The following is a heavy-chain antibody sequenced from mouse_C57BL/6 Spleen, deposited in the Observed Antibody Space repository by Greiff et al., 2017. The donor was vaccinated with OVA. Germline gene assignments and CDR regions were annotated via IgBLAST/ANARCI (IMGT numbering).Heavy chain of an antibody. CDR2: IYPGSGST. CDR1: GYTFTSYW. D-gene: IGHD4-1*01. CDR3: AREGTGTTYYFDY. J-gene: IGHJ2*01. V-gene: IGHV1-55*01. Sequence: VQLQQPGAELVKPGASVKMSCKASGYTFTSYWITWVKQRPGQGLEWIGDIYPGSGSTNYNEKFKSKATLTVDTSSSTAYMQLSSLTSEDSAVYYCAREGTGTTYYFDYWGQGTTLTVSS.